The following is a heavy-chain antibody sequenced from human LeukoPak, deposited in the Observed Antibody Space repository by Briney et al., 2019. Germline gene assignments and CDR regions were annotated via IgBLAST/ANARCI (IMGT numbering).Heavy chain of an antibody. D-gene: IGHD3-10*01. CDR2: ISDNGGST. V-gene: IGHV3-23*01. CDR3: AKGKGTSAGSFDY. CDR1: GFTFSSYV. Sequence: PGGSLRLSCAASGFTFSSYVMNWVRQAGKGLEWVSDISDNGGSTYYADSLKGRFTIPRDNSKNTLYLQMNSLRAEDTAVYYCAKGKGTSAGSFDYWGQGTRVTVSS. J-gene: IGHJ4*02.